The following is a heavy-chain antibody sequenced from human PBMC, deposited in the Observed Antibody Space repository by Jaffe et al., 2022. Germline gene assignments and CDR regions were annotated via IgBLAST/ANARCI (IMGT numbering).Heavy chain of an antibody. D-gene: IGHD3-10*01. CDR3: ARSTGYEITMVRGGEGYFQH. V-gene: IGHV4-38-2*01. Sequence: QVQLQESGPGLVKPSETLSLTCAVSGYSISSGYYWGWIRQPPGKGLEWIGSIYHSGSTYYNPSLKSRVTISVDTSKNQFSLKLSSVTAADTAVYYCARSTGYEITMVRGGEGYFQHWGQGTLVTVSS. CDR2: IYHSGST. J-gene: IGHJ1*01. CDR1: GYSISSGYY.